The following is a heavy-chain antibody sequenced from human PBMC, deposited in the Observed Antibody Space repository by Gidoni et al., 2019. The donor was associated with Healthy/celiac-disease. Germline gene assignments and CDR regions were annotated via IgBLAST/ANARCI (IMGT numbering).Heavy chain of an antibody. Sequence: QVQLVESGGGVVQPGVSLRLSCAASGSTFSSYGMHWVRQAPGKGLEWVAFIRYDGSNKYYADSVKGRFTISRDNSKNTLYLQMNSLRAEDTDVYYCAKGTYDFWSGRAFDIGGQGTMVTVSS. J-gene: IGHJ3*02. V-gene: IGHV3-30*02. CDR3: AKGTYDFWSGRAFDI. CDR1: GSTFSSYG. CDR2: IRYDGSNK. D-gene: IGHD3-3*01.